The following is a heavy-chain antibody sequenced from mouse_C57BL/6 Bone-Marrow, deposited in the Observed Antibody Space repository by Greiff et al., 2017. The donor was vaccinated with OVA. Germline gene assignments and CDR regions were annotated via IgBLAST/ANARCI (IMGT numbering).Heavy chain of an antibody. CDR2: IYPGSGST. CDR3: AHTGRYYAMDY. D-gene: IGHD1-1*01. Sequence: QVQLQQPGAELVKPGASVKMSCTASGFTFTSYWITWVKQRPGQGLEWIGDIYPGSGSTNYNEKFKSKATMTVDTSSNTAYMQLSSLTSEDSAVYYCAHTGRYYAMDYWGQGTSVTVSS. J-gene: IGHJ4*01. V-gene: IGHV1-55*01. CDR1: GFTFTSYW.